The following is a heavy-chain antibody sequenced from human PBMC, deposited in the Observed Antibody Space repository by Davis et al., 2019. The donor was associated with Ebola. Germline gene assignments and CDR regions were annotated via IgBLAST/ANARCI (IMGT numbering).Heavy chain of an antibody. Sequence: AASVKVSCKASGGTFSSYAISWVRQAPGQGLEWMGWISAYNGNTNYAQKLQGRVTMTTDTSTSTAYMELSSLRSEDTAVYYCARDSYYYDSSGYHRGAFDIWGQGTMVTVSS. CDR1: GGTFSSYA. CDR3: ARDSYYYDSSGYHRGAFDI. CDR2: ISAYNGNT. V-gene: IGHV1-18*01. J-gene: IGHJ3*02. D-gene: IGHD3-22*01.